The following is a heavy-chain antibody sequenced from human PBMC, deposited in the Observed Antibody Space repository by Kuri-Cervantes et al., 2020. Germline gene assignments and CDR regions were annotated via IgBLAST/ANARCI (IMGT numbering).Heavy chain of an antibody. Sequence: SCTVSGGSISSYYWCWIRQPPGKGLEWIGYISYSGSTYYNPSLKSRVTISVDTSKNQFSLKLSSVTAADTAVYYCARGSWEGWFDPWGQGTLVTVSS. J-gene: IGHJ5*02. V-gene: IGHV4-59*12. CDR2: ISYSGST. CDR3: ARGSWEGWFDP. CDR1: GGSISSYY. D-gene: IGHD2-15*01.